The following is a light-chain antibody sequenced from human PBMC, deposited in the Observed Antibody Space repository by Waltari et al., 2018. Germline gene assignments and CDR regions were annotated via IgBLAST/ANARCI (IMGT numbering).Light chain of an antibody. CDR1: QSIANY. Sequence: EIVLTQSPATRSLSPGERANTSCRASQSIANYLAWYQQKPGQVPSLLIYYASNRATGIPARFSGSGSGTDFTLTISSLEPEDFAVYYCFQRTNWPLTFGGGTKVEIK. CDR3: FQRTNWPLT. CDR2: YAS. V-gene: IGKV3-11*01. J-gene: IGKJ4*01.